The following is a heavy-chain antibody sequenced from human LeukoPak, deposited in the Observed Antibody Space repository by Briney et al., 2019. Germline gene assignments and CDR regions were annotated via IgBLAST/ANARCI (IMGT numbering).Heavy chain of an antibody. V-gene: IGHV3-20*01. CDR3: ARNRCSSTRCYPRGYYYYYYMDV. CDR1: GFTFDDYG. D-gene: IGHD2-2*01. J-gene: IGHJ6*03. CDR2: INWNGGST. Sequence: PGGSLRLSCAASGFTFDDYGMSWVRQAPGKGLEWVSGINWNGGSTGYADSVKGRFTISRDNAKNSLYLQMNSLRAEDTALYHCARNRCSSTRCYPRGYYYYYYMDVRGKGTTVTVSS.